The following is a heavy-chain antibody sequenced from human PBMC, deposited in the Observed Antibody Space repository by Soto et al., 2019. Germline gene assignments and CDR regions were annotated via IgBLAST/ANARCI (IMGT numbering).Heavy chain of an antibody. CDR3: ATPLRITMVRGPKDYYYGMDV. J-gene: IGHJ6*02. CDR2: INPSGGGT. V-gene: IGHV1-46*01. CDR1: GYTFTSYY. D-gene: IGHD3-10*01. Sequence: GASVKASCQASGYTFTSYYMHWVRQAPGQGLEWMGIINPSGGGTTYAQKFQGRVTMTEDTSTDTAYMELSSLRSEDTAVYYCATPLRITMVRGPKDYYYGMDVWGQGTTVTVSS.